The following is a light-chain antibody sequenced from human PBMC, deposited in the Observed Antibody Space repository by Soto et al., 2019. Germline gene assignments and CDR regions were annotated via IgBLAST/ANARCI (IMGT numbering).Light chain of an antibody. J-gene: IGKJ4*01. Sequence: EIVLTQSPGTLSLSPGERATLSCRASQSVGRNYLAWFQQKPGQAPRLLIYGASSRATGIPDRFSGSGSGTDFTLTISRLEPEDSAVYYCQQYAASPLTFGGGTKVEIK. V-gene: IGKV3-20*01. CDR1: QSVGRNY. CDR3: QQYAASPLT. CDR2: GAS.